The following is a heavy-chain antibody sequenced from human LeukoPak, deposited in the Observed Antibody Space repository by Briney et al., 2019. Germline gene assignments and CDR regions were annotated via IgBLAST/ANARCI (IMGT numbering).Heavy chain of an antibody. CDR3: AKVSWLGTLPSYHFDS. J-gene: IGHJ4*02. Sequence: SGGSLRLSCAASGFTFSDHAMSWVRQAPGKGLEWVSPIRGTGTTTFYAASVKGRFTISRDNSKNTADLQMNSLRAEDTAVYYCAKVSWLGTLPSYHFDSWGQGTQVTVSS. CDR2: IRGTGTTT. CDR1: GFTFSDHA. V-gene: IGHV3-23*01. D-gene: IGHD6-19*01.